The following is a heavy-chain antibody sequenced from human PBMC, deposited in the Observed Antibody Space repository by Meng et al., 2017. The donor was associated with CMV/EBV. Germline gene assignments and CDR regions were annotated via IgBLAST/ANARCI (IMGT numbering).Heavy chain of an antibody. D-gene: IGHD5-24*01. Sequence: ASVKVSCKASGYTFTSYGIGWMRQAPGQGLEWMGWISAYNGNTNYAQKPQGRVTMTTDTSTSTAYMELRSLRSDDTAVYYCARARLGVEIGAHPSYYYYGMDVWGQGTTVTVSS. J-gene: IGHJ6*02. CDR1: GYTFTSYG. CDR2: ISAYNGNT. CDR3: ARARLGVEIGAHPSYYYYGMDV. V-gene: IGHV1-18*01.